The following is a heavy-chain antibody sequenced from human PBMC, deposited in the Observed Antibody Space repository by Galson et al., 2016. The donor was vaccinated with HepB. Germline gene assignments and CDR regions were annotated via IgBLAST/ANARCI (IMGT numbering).Heavy chain of an antibody. CDR1: GDSVTSNSYY. Sequence: TLSLTCTVSGDSVTSNSYYWSWIRQPAGKGLEWIGHIYTSGRTNYNPSLKSRITISIDTSKNQFSLKLGSVTAADTALYFCAREHFDWLSDDYYFDYWGRGTLVTVSS. CDR3: AREHFDWLSDDYYFDY. J-gene: IGHJ4*02. CDR2: IYTSGRT. D-gene: IGHD3-9*01. V-gene: IGHV4-61*09.